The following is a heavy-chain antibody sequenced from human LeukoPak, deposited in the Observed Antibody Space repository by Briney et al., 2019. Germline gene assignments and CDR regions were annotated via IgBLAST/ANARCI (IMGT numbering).Heavy chain of an antibody. CDR2: LSATFSDGGA. CDR3: AKNRGKGAVSGTGEIDY. V-gene: IGHV3-23*01. Sequence: PGGSLRLSCAASAFTFSNYAMSWVRQAPGKGLEWVSTLSATFSDGGAYYADSVKGRFTISRDNYKNTLHLQMNSLRDEDKAMYYCAKNRGKGAVSGTGEIDYWGQGTLVTVSS. J-gene: IGHJ4*02. CDR1: AFTFSNYA. D-gene: IGHD3-10*01.